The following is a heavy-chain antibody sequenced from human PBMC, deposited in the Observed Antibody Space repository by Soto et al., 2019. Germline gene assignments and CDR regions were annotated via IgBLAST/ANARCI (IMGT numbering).Heavy chain of an antibody. J-gene: IGHJ5*02. Sequence: SETLSLTCTVSGGSMRSYYWSWIRQPRGKGLEWIGYIYYSGSTNYNPSLKSRVTISVDTSKNQFSLKLSSVTAADTAVYYCARHADFDSSGPSIDPWGQGTLVTVSS. V-gene: IGHV4-59*08. CDR1: GGSMRSYY. CDR3: ARHADFDSSGPSIDP. D-gene: IGHD3-22*01. CDR2: IYYSGST.